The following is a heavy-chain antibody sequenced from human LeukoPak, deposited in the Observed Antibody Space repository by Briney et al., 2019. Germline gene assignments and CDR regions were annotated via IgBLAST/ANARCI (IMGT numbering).Heavy chain of an antibody. CDR1: GYTFTGYY. Sequence: ASVTVSCKASGYTFTGYYMHWVRQAPGQGLEWMGWINPNSGGTNYAQKFQGRVTMTRDTSISAAYMELSRLRSDDTAVYYCARGYCSSTSCYPTDIDYWGQGTLVTVSS. CDR2: INPNSGGT. J-gene: IGHJ4*02. D-gene: IGHD2-2*01. CDR3: ARGYCSSTSCYPTDIDY. V-gene: IGHV1-2*02.